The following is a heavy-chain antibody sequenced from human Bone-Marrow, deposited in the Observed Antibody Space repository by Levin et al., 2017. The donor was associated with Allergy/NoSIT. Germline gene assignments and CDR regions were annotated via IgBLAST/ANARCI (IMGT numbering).Heavy chain of an antibody. Sequence: PPGGSLRLSCAASGFTFDDYGMSWVRQAPGKGLEWVSGINWNGGSTGYADSVKGRFTISRDNAKNSLYLQMNSLRAEDTALYYCSRDPDSSGWYNAFDIWGQGTMVTVSS. CDR2: INWNGGST. D-gene: IGHD6-19*01. CDR3: SRDPDSSGWYNAFDI. J-gene: IGHJ3*02. CDR1: GFTFDDYG. V-gene: IGHV3-20*04.